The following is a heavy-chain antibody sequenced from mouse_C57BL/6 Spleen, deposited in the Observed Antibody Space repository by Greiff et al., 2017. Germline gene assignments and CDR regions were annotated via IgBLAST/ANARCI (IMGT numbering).Heavy chain of an antibody. V-gene: IGHV1-76*01. J-gene: IGHJ4*01. CDR1: GYTFTDYS. CDR2: IYPGSGNT. CDR3: EREERDYGSSYWAMED. D-gene: IGHD1-1*01. Sequence: QVQLQQSGAELVRPGASVKLSCKASGYTFTDYSINWVKQRPGQGLEWIARIYPGSGNTYYNEKFKGKATLTAAKSSSTAYMQLSRLTSEDSAVYFCEREERDYGSSYWAMEDWGEGTSVTVAS.